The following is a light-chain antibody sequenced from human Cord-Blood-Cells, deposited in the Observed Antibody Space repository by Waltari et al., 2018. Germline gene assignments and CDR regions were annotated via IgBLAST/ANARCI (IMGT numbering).Light chain of an antibody. CDR3: CSYAGSSNVV. CDR2: EGS. Sequence: QSALTQPASVSGSPGQSITISCTGTSSDVGSYNLVSWYQQHPGKAPKPMIYEGSTPSSGVPNRVSGSKAGNTDSLTISGLQAEDEAYYYCCSYAGSSNVVFGGGTNLTVL. V-gene: IGLV2-23*01. CDR1: SSDVGSYNL. J-gene: IGLJ2*01.